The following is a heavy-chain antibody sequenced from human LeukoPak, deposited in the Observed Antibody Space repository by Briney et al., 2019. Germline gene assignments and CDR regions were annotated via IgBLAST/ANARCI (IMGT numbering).Heavy chain of an antibody. CDR1: GGSISSGGYY. D-gene: IGHD2-2*02. CDR2: IYHSGST. J-gene: IGHJ5*02. V-gene: IGHV4-30-2*01. CDR3: ARSELLYPFDP. Sequence: KPSETLSLTCTVSGGSISSGGYYWSWIRQPPGKGLEWIGYIYHSGSTYYNPSLKSRVTISVDRSKNQFSLKLSSVTAADTAVYYSARSELLYPFDPWGQGTLVTVSS.